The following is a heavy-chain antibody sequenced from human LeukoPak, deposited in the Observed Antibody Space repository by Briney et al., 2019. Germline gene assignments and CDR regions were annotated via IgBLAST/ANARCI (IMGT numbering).Heavy chain of an antibody. D-gene: IGHD5-24*01. V-gene: IGHV3-23*01. CDR1: GFTFSDYA. CDR3: AKGGPQFFDY. J-gene: IGHJ4*02. CDR2: ISGSGGST. Sequence: GGSLRLSCAVSGFTFSDYAMSWVRQAPGKGLEWVSTISGSGGSTYSADSVKGRFTISRDNSRNTLYPQMNSLRAEDTAIYYCAKGGPQFFDYWGQGTLVTVSS.